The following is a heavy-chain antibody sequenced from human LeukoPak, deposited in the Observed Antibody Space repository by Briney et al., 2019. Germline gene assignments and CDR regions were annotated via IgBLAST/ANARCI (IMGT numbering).Heavy chain of an antibody. V-gene: IGHV3-7*04. CDR1: GFTFSSYW. CDR2: IKQDGSEK. Sequence: GGSLRLSCAASGFTFSSYWMSWVRQAPGKGLEWVANIKQDGSEKYYVGSVKGRFTISRDNAKNSLYLQMNSLRAEDTAMYDYARDLVRDAFDIWGQGTMVTVSS. D-gene: IGHD3-16*01. J-gene: IGHJ3*02. CDR3: ARDLVRDAFDI.